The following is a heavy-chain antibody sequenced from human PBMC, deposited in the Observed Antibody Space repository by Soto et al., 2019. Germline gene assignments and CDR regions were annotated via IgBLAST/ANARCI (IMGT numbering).Heavy chain of an antibody. D-gene: IGHD3-3*01. V-gene: IGHV3-30*18. J-gene: IGHJ6*02. CDR1: GFTFISYG. CDR3: AKVAAARFLGYYGMDV. Sequence: PGGSLRLSCAASGFTFISYGMHWVRQAPGKGLEWVAVISYDGSNKYYADSVKGRFTISRDNSKNTLYLQMNSLRAEDTAVYYCAKVAAARFLGYYGMDVWGQGTTVTVSS. CDR2: ISYDGSNK.